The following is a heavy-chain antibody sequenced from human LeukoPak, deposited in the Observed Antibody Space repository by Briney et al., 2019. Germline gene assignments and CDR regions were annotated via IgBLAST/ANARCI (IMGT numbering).Heavy chain of an antibody. CDR1: GFTFSSYA. D-gene: IGHD3-10*01. Sequence: GGSLRLSCAASGFTFSSYAMSWVRQAPGKGLEWVSAISGSGGSTYYADSVKGRFTISRDNSKNTLYLQMNSLRAEDTAVYYCAKSFYGSGSYFPSWFEPWGQGTLVTVSS. J-gene: IGHJ5*02. CDR3: AKSFYGSGSYFPSWFEP. CDR2: ISGSGGST. V-gene: IGHV3-23*01.